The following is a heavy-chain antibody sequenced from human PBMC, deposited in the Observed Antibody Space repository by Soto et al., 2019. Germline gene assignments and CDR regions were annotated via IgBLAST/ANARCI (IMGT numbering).Heavy chain of an antibody. CDR1: GGTFSRHA. J-gene: IGHJ4*02. V-gene: IGHV1-69*01. D-gene: IGHD3-22*01. Sequence: QVQLVQSGAEVRKPGSSVKVSCKASGGTFSRHAISWVRQAPGQGLEWMGGIIPIFGTANHAQKFQGRVTIIADASTSTVYMELSSLRSEDTAMYYCARGWGYDSNDYYYAYWGQGPLVIVSS. CDR2: IIPIFGTA. CDR3: ARGWGYDSNDYYYAY.